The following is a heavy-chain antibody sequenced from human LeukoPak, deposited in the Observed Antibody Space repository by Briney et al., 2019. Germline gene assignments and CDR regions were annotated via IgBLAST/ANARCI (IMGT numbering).Heavy chain of an antibody. J-gene: IGHJ5*02. CDR1: GFTFSDYG. CDR3: AKGGRPNHNWFKP. Sequence: PGESLRLSCAASGFTFSDYGMHWVRQAPGKGLEWVAFIRNDGSYEYYPDSVKGRFTISRDNSRNALFLQMNSLRAEDTAVYYCAKGGRPNHNWFKPWGQGNLVNVSS. V-gene: IGHV3-30*02. CDR2: IRNDGSYE. D-gene: IGHD2-15*01.